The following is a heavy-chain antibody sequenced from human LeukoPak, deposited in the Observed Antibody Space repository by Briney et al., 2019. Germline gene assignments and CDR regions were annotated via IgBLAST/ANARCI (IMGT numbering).Heavy chain of an antibody. CDR2: ISSSGSTI. Sequence: GGSLRLSCAASGFTFSSYVMNWVRQAPGKGLEWVAYISSSGSTIYYADSVKGRFTISRDNAKNSLYLQMNSLRAEDTAVYYCARGRRWFGELLLDYWGQGTLVTVSS. J-gene: IGHJ4*02. V-gene: IGHV3-48*03. D-gene: IGHD3-10*01. CDR3: ARGRRWFGELLLDY. CDR1: GFTFSSYV.